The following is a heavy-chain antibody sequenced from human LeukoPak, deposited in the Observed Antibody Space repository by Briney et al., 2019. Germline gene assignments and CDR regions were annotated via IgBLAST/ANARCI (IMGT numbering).Heavy chain of an antibody. CDR3: ARRTFVAVGSKTDY. D-gene: IGHD6-19*01. V-gene: IGHV3-7*01. J-gene: IGHJ4*02. CDR2: IKQDGSEK. CDR1: GFTVDANA. Sequence: GGSLRLSCEASGFTVDANAMAWVRQAPGKVLEWVANIKQDGSEKYYVDSVKGRFTISRDNAKNSLYLQMNSLRAEDTAVYYCARRTFVAVGSKTDYWGQGTLVTVSS.